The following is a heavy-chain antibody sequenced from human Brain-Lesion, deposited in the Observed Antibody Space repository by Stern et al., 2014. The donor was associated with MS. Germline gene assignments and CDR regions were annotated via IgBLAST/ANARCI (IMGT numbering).Heavy chain of an antibody. CDR2: IKSRTEGGTS. CDR1: GFTFSNVW. Sequence: EVQLVESGGGLVKPGGSLTLSCAGSGFTFSNVWMNWVRQAPGKGLEWVARIKSRTEGGTSDYAAPVKGRFTISRDDSKNTLYLQIDNLRADDTAVYYCTTIGYSASRSGFFDFWGQGTLVTVSS. CDR3: TTIGYSASRSGFFDF. V-gene: IGHV3-15*05. J-gene: IGHJ4*02. D-gene: IGHD5-18*01.